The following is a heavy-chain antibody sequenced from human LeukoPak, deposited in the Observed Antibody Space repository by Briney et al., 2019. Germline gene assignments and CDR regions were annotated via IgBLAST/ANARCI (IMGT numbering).Heavy chain of an antibody. CDR2: IYYSGST. J-gene: IGHJ4*02. CDR3: ARDLARGGYVDY. Sequence: SETLSLTCTVSGGSISSYYWSWIRQPPGKGLEWIGYIYYSGSTNYNPSLTSRVTISVDTSKNQFSLKLSSVTAADTAVYYCARDLARGGYVDYWGQGTLVTVSS. D-gene: IGHD2-15*01. V-gene: IGHV4-59*01. CDR1: GGSISSYY.